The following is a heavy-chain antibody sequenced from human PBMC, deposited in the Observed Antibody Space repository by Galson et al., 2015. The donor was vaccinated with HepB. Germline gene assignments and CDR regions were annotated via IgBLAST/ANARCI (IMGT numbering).Heavy chain of an antibody. CDR2: ISGSGGST. J-gene: IGHJ3*02. CDR3: AKASYYYDSGGYYGGDAFDI. V-gene: IGHV3-23*01. CDR1: GFTFSSYA. D-gene: IGHD3-22*01. Sequence: SLRLSCAASGFTFSSYAMSWVRQAPGKGLEWVSAISGSGGSTYYADSVKGRFTISRGNSKNTLYLQMNSLRAEDTAVYYCAKASYYYDSGGYYGGDAFDIWGQGTMVTVSS.